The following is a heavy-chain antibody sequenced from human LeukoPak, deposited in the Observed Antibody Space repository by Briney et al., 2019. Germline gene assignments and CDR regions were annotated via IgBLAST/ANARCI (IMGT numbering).Heavy chain of an antibody. D-gene: IGHD5-18*01. J-gene: IGHJ4*02. CDR3: AKRIQSAMAMGY. V-gene: IGHV3-23*01. CDR2: ISGSGGST. CDR1: GFTFSSYA. Sequence: PPGGSLRLSCAASGFTFSSYAMSWVRQAPGKGLEWVSAISGSGGSTYYADSVKGRFTISRDNSKNTLYLQMNSLRAEDTAVYYCAKRIQSAMAMGYWGQGTLVTVSS.